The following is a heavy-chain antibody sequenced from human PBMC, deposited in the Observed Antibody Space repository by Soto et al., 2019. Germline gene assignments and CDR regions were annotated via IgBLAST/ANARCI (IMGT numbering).Heavy chain of an antibody. CDR2: IGVTGGT. Sequence: LSCAASGFTFSSYAMSWARQAPGKGLEWVSSIGVTGGTYYADSVKVRFAISRDNSRNTLDLQMNSLRADDTAVYYCAKNYFFDSWGQGTPVTVSS. J-gene: IGHJ4*02. CDR1: GFTFSSYA. CDR3: AKNYFFDS. V-gene: IGHV3-23*01.